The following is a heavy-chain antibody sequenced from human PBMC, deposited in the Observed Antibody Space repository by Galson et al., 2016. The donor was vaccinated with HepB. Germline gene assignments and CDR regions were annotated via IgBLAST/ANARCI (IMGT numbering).Heavy chain of an antibody. J-gene: IGHJ4*02. CDR2: IKSKTDGGTT. CDR3: TTSIVVVVAAHDDY. Sequence: SLRLSCAASGFTFAGHTMNWLRQAPGKGLEWVGRIKSKTDGGTTDYAAPVKGRFTISRDDSKNTLYLQMNSLKTEDTAVYYCTTSIVVVVAAHDDYWGQGTLVTVSS. D-gene: IGHD2-15*01. V-gene: IGHV3-15*01. CDR1: GFTFAGHT.